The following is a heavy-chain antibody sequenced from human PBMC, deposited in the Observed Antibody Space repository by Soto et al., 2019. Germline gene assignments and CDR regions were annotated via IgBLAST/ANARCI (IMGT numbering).Heavy chain of an antibody. CDR3: ALWGFRDGNNSTYNYSGMDV. J-gene: IGHJ6*02. Sequence: VQLVQSGAEVKKPGSSVKLSCKASGGTFNRYTISWGRQAPGQGLEWMGGIIPIFGTANYAQKFQGRVAIIADESKSAAYMELRSLRSEDTAVYYCALWGFRDGNNSTYNYSGMDVWGQGTTVTVSS. CDR2: IIPIFGTA. CDR1: GGTFNRYT. D-gene: IGHD3-10*01. V-gene: IGHV1-69*01.